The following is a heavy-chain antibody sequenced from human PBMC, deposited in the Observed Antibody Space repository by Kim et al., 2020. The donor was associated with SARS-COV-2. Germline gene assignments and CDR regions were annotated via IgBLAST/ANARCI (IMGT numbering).Heavy chain of an antibody. CDR2: INAGNGNT. Sequence: ASVKVSCKASGYTFTSYAMHWVRQAPGQRLEWMGWINAGNGNTKYSQKFQGRVTITRDTSASTAYMELSSLRSEDTAVYYCARDLEGATGWYFDLWGRGTLVTVSS. CDR3: ARDLEGATGWYFDL. D-gene: IGHD2-15*01. J-gene: IGHJ2*01. CDR1: GYTFTSYA. V-gene: IGHV1-3*01.